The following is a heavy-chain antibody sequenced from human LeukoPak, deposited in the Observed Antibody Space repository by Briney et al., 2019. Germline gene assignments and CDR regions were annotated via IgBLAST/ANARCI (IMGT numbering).Heavy chain of an antibody. CDR2: IYYSGST. CDR3: AREPGAGPPLGYYYYYGMDV. Sequence: PSETLSLTCAVSGGSISSTGYCWAWIRQPPGKGLEWIGTIYYSGSTYHNTSLKSRITMSVDTSRNQFSLKLSSVTAADTAVYYCAREPGAGPPLGYYYYYGMDVWGKGTTVTVSS. V-gene: IGHV4-39*07. CDR1: GGSISSTGYC. D-gene: IGHD1-26*01. J-gene: IGHJ6*04.